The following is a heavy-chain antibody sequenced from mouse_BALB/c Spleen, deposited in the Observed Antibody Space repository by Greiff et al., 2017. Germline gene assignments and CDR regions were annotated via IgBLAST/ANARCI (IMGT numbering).Heavy chain of an antibody. CDR2: IYPGDGDT. Sequence: VQLQQSGAELARPGASVKLSCKASGYTFTSYWMQWVKQRPGQGLEWIGAIYPGDGDTRYTQKFKGKATLTADKSSSTAYMQLSSLASEDSAVYYCARGRAYYRYDGFAYWGQGTLVTVSA. J-gene: IGHJ3*01. D-gene: IGHD2-14*01. CDR3: ARGRAYYRYDGFAY. V-gene: IGHV1-87*01. CDR1: GYTFTSYW.